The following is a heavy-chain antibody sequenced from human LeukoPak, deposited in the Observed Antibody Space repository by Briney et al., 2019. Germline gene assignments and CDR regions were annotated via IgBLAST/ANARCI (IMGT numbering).Heavy chain of an antibody. J-gene: IGHJ4*02. CDR3: ARDPLGYCSGGSCYSGYFDY. D-gene: IGHD2-15*01. CDR2: IYTSGST. Sequence: PSETLSLTCTVSGGSISSYYWSWIRQPAGKGLEWIGRIYTSGSTNYNPSLKSRVTMSVDTSKNQFSLKLSSVTAADTAVYYCARDPLGYCSGGSCYSGYFDYWGQGTLVTVSS. V-gene: IGHV4-4*07. CDR1: GGSISSYY.